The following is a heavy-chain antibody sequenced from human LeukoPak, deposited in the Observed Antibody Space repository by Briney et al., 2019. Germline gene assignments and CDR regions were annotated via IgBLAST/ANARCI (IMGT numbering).Heavy chain of an antibody. Sequence: GASVKVSCKASGYTFTGYYMHWVRQAPGQGLEWMGWINPNSGGTNYAQKFQGRVTMTRDTSISTAYMELSRLRSDDTAVYYCARSLATTYYYYYYYTDVWGKGTTVTISS. CDR2: INPNSGGT. CDR1: GYTFTGYY. V-gene: IGHV1-2*02. CDR3: ARSLATTYYYYYYYTDV. J-gene: IGHJ6*03. D-gene: IGHD5-12*01.